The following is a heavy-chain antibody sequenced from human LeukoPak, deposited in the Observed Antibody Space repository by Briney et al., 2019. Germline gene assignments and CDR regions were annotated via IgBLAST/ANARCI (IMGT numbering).Heavy chain of an antibody. V-gene: IGHV3-21*01. D-gene: IGHD5-12*01. CDR3: ARDYSRSGYDLFDY. J-gene: IGHJ4*02. CDR2: ISSSSSYI. CDR1: GFTFSSYS. Sequence: GGSLRLSCAASGFTFSSYSMNWVRQAPGKGLEWVSSISSSSSYIYYADSVKGRFTISRDNAKNSLYLQMNSLRAEDTAVYYCARDYSRSGYDLFDYWGQGTLVTVSS.